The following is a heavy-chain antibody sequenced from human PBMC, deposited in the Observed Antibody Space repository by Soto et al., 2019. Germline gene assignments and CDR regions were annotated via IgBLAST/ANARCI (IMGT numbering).Heavy chain of an antibody. J-gene: IGHJ6*02. V-gene: IGHV3-30*18. D-gene: IGHD7-27*01. CDR3: AKDRPVQCLGGMDV. Sequence: GGSLRLSCAASGFTVSSYGMHWVRQAPGKGLEWVAVISYDGSNKYYADSVKGRFTTSRDNSKNTLYLQMNSLRAEDTAEYYCAKDRPVQCLGGMDVWGQGTTVTVSS. CDR2: ISYDGSNK. CDR1: GFTVSSYG.